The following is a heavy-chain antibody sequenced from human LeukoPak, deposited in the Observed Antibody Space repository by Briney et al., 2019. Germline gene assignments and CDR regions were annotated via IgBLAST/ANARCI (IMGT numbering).Heavy chain of an antibody. CDR1: GFTFSSYS. V-gene: IGHV3-48*02. CDR2: ISSSSSTI. D-gene: IGHD6-13*01. CDR3: ARDSIPAAGRDFDY. J-gene: IGHJ4*02. Sequence: GGSLRLSCAVSGFTFSSYSMKWVRQAPGKGLEWVSYISSSSSTIYYADSVKGRFTISRDNAKSSLYLQMNSLRDEDTAVYYCARDSIPAAGRDFDYWGQGTLVTVSS.